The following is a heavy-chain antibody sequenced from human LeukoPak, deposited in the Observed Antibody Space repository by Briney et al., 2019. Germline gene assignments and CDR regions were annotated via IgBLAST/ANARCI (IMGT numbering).Heavy chain of an antibody. D-gene: IGHD3-22*01. V-gene: IGHV3-30*04. J-gene: IGHJ4*02. CDR1: GFTFSSYA. CDR3: ARDREAKWDYYDSSGYYLGVYYFDY. CDR2: ISYDGSNK. Sequence: GGSLRLSCAASGFTFSSYAMHWVRQAPGKGLEWVAVISYDGSNKYYADSVKGRFTISRDNSKNTLYLQMNSLRAEDTAVYYCARDREAKWDYYDSSGYYLGVYYFDYWGQGTLVTVSS.